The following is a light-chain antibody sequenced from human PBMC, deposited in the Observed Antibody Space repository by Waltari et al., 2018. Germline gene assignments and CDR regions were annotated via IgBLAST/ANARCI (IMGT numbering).Light chain of an antibody. V-gene: IGLV2-14*01. J-gene: IGLJ1*01. CDR3: SSYTSSSTYV. Sequence: QSALTQPASVSGSPGQSITISCTGTSSDFVGYNYVSWYQQHPGKAPKLMIYEVSNRPSGVSNRFSGSKSGNTASLTISGLQAEDEADYYCSSYTSSSTYVFGTGTKVTVL. CDR2: EVS. CDR1: SSDFVGYNY.